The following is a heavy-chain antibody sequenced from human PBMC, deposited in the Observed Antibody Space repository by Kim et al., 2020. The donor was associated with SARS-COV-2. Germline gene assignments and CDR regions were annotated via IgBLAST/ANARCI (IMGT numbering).Heavy chain of an antibody. J-gene: IGHJ4*02. CDR2: INHSGST. Sequence: SETLSLTCAVYGGSFSGYYWSWIRQPPGKGLEWIGEINHSGSTNYNPSLKSRVTISVDKSKNQFSLKLSSVTAADTAVYYCARGRKWELLSRRSRHLFDYWGQGTLVTVSS. V-gene: IGHV4-34*01. CDR3: ARGRKWELLSRRSRHLFDY. CDR1: GGSFSGYY. D-gene: IGHD1-26*01.